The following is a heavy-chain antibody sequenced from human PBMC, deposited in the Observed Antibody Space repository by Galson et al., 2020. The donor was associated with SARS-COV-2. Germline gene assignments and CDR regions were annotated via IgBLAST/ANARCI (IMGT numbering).Heavy chain of an antibody. J-gene: IGHJ3*02. V-gene: IGHV3-21*01. D-gene: IGHD3-22*01. Sequence: GESLKISCAASGFTVTSQTMNWVRQAPGRGLEWVSSISGSRNYIYYADSVKGRFTVSRDNAENSLVLQMDSLRAEDTAVYYCARSPYSRFHFADDVFDIWGPGTMVTVSS. CDR1: GFTVTSQT. CDR2: ISGSRNYI. CDR3: ARSPYSRFHFADDVFDI.